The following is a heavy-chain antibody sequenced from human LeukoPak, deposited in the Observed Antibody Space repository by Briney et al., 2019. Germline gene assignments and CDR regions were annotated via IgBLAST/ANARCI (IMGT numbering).Heavy chain of an antibody. Sequence: PGGSLRLSCAASGFTFSSYGMHWVRQAPGKGLEWVAAIWYDGSNKYYADSVKGRFTISRDNSKNTLYLQMNSLRAEDTAVYYCARDFGCSSTSCYTYYYYGMDVWGQGTTVTVSS. D-gene: IGHD2-2*02. CDR1: GFTFSSYG. J-gene: IGHJ6*02. CDR3: ARDFGCSSTSCYTYYYYGMDV. CDR2: IWYDGSNK. V-gene: IGHV3-33*01.